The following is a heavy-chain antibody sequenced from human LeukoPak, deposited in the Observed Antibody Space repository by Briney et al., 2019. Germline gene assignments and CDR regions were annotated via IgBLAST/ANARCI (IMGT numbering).Heavy chain of an antibody. CDR3: ATVLVSGWSPDY. CDR2: FDPEDGET. Sequence: GASVKVPCKVSGYTLTELSMHWVRQAPGKGLEWMGGFDPEDGETIYAQKFQGRVTMTEDTSTDTAYMELSSLRSEDTAVYYCATVLVSGWSPDYWGQGTLVTVSS. J-gene: IGHJ4*02. CDR1: GYTLTELS. V-gene: IGHV1-24*01. D-gene: IGHD6-19*01.